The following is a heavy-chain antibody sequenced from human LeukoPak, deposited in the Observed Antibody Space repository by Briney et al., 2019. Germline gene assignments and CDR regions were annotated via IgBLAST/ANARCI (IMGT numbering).Heavy chain of an antibody. V-gene: IGHV3-48*04. J-gene: IGHJ1*01. Sequence: GGSLRLSCAASGFTFSGYDMSWVRQAPGKGLEWVSYTSSSSSTIYYADSVKSRFTISRDNAKNSLYLQMNSPRAEDTAVYYCATYSSRNAREFQSWGQGTLVTVSS. D-gene: IGHD2-2*01. CDR2: TSSSSSTI. CDR3: ATYSSRNAREFQS. CDR1: GFTFSGYD.